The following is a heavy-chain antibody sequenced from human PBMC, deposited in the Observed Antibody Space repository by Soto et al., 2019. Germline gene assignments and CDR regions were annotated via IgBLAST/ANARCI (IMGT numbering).Heavy chain of an antibody. J-gene: IGHJ4*02. CDR1: GFTFSDYY. Sequence: QVQLVESGGGLVKPGGSLRLSCAASGFTFSDYYMSWIRQAPGKGLEWVSYISSSSSYTDYADSVKGRFTISKDNAKNSLYLQKNSRRAEDTAVYYCARGGGAAADLDNWGQGTLVTVSS. CDR2: ISSSSSYT. V-gene: IGHV3-11*06. D-gene: IGHD6-13*01. CDR3: ARGGGAAADLDN.